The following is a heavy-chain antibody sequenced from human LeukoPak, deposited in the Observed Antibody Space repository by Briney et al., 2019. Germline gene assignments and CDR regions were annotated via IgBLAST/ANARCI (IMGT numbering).Heavy chain of an antibody. CDR2: IVVGSGNT. D-gene: IGHD3-10*01. CDR3: ARVFTLGPSAFDI. CDR1: GFTFTSSA. Sequence: SVKVSCKASGFTFTSSAVQWVRQARGQGLEWIGWIVVGSGNTNYAQKFQERVTINRDMSTSKAYMELSSLRSEDTAVYYCARVFTLGPSAFDIWGQGTMVTVSS. J-gene: IGHJ3*02. V-gene: IGHV1-58*01.